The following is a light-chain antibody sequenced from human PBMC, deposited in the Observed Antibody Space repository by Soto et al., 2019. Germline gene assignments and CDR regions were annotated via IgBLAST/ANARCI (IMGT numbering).Light chain of an antibody. J-gene: IGKJ1*01. CDR1: QSVSSN. V-gene: IGKV3-15*01. CDR2: GAS. CDR3: QQYNNWPRT. Sequence: EIVMTQFPATLSVSPWERATLSCRASQSVSSNLAWYQQKPGQAPRLLIYGASTRATGIPARFSGSGSGTEFTLTISSLQSEDFAVYYCQQYNNWPRTFGQGTKVDIK.